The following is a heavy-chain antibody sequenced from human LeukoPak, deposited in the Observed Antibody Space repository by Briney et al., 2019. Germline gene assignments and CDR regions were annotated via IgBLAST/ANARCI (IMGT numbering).Heavy chain of an antibody. D-gene: IGHD4-11*01. V-gene: IGHV4-39*01. Sequence: RSSETLSLTCTVSGGSISSSSYYWGWIRQPPGKGLEWIGSIYYSGSTYYNPSLKSRVTISVDTSKNRFSLKLSSVTAADTAVYYCARFHSNFHRPDEDWGQGTLVTVSS. CDR3: ARFHSNFHRPDED. J-gene: IGHJ4*02. CDR1: GGSISSSSYY. CDR2: IYYSGST.